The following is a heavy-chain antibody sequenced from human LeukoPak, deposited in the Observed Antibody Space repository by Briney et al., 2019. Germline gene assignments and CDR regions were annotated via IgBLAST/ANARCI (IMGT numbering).Heavy chain of an antibody. CDR3: ARLMNYYGSGSPTS. CDR2: INHSGST. D-gene: IGHD3-10*01. Sequence: SETLSLTCAVYGGSFSGYYWSWIRQPPGKGLEWIGEINHSGSTNYNPSLKSRVTISVDTSKNQFSLKLSSVTAADTAVYYCARLMNYYGSGSPTSWGQGTLVTVSS. V-gene: IGHV4-34*01. J-gene: IGHJ4*02. CDR1: GGSFSGYY.